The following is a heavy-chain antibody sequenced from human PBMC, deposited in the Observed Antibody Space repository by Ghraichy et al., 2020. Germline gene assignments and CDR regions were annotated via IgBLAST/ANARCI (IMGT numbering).Heavy chain of an antibody. CDR2: IKQDGSEK. V-gene: IGHV3-7*04. CDR1: GFTFSSYW. J-gene: IGHJ4*02. D-gene: IGHD4-17*01. Sequence: GGSLRLSCAASGFTFSSYWMSWVRQAPGKGLKWVANIKQDGSEKYYVDSVKGRFTISRDNAKNSLYLQMNSLRAEDTAVYYCARDEGNYGENHFDYWGQGTLVTVSS. CDR3: ARDEGNYGENHFDY.